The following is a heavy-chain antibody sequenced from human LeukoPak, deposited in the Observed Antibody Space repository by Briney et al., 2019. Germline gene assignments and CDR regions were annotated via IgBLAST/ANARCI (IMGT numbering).Heavy chain of an antibody. D-gene: IGHD4-11*01. V-gene: IGHV3-30*03. CDR2: VSSDGGTK. CDR1: KFTFSNYG. Sequence: GGSLRLSCTASKFTFSNYGMQWDRQAPGKGLEWVAVVSSDGGTKYYADSVKGRFTISRDNAKDSLYLQMNSLRAEDTAVYFCARWGNDYSQFDSWGQGTLVTVS. CDR3: ARWGNDYSQFDS. J-gene: IGHJ4*02.